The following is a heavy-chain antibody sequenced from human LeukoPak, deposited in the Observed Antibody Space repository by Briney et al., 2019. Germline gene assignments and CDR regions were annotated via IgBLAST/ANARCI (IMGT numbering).Heavy chain of an antibody. D-gene: IGHD1-7*01. CDR2: MNPDSGNT. J-gene: IGHJ4*02. Sequence: ASVKVSCKASGYTFTSSDINWVRQATGQGLEWMGWMNPDSGNTGYAQKFQGRVTITTDESTSTAYMELSSLRSEDTAVYYCARLGLELRFDYWGQGTLVTVSS. CDR3: ARLGLELRFDY. V-gene: IGHV1-8*01. CDR1: GYTFTSSD.